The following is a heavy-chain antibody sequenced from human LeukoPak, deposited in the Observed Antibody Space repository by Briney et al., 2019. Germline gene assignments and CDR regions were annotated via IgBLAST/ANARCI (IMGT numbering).Heavy chain of an antibody. V-gene: IGHV3-30-3*01. CDR2: ISYDGSNK. CDR1: GFTFSSYA. Sequence: GGSLRLSCAASGFTFSSYAMHWVRQAPGKGLEWVAVISYDGSNKYYADSVKGRFTVSRDNFKNTLNLEMNSLRAEDTAVYYCAKGKQWLVLDCPDYWGQGTLVTVSS. D-gene: IGHD6-19*01. J-gene: IGHJ4*02. CDR3: AKGKQWLVLDCPDY.